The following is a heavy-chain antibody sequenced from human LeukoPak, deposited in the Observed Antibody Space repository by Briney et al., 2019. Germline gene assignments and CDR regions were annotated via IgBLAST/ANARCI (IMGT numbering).Heavy chain of an antibody. J-gene: IGHJ6*02. Sequence: SETLSLTCAVYGGSFSGYYWSWIRQPPGKGLEWIGEINHSGSTNYNPSLKSRVTISVDTSKNQFSLKLSSVTAADTAVYYCATNPGRDYGMDVWGQGTTVTVSS. CDR2: INHSGST. CDR1: GGSFSGYY. V-gene: IGHV4-34*01. D-gene: IGHD3-10*01. CDR3: ATNPGRDYGMDV.